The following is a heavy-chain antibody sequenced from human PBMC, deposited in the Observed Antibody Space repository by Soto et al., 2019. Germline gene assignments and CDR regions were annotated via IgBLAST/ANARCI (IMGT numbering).Heavy chain of an antibody. J-gene: IGHJ6*02. CDR3: ARVPREIILVGMDV. CDR1: GYTFTSYG. D-gene: IGHD2-2*01. V-gene: IGHV1-18*04. Sequence: QVQLVQSGAEVKKPGASVKVSCKASGYTFTSYGISWVRQAPGQGLEWMGWISGNTGKTNYAQKLQGRVTITTDKSTSTAHMELRSLRSDDTAVYYCARVPREIILVGMDVWGQGTTVTVSS. CDR2: ISGNTGKT.